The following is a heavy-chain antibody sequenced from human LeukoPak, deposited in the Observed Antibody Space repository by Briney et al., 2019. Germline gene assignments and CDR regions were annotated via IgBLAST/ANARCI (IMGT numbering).Heavy chain of an antibody. CDR3: AKDREGYYYDSSGF. D-gene: IGHD3-22*01. CDR2: ISGSGGST. V-gene: IGHV3-23*01. Sequence: GGSLRLSCAASGFTFSSYSMNWVRQAPGKGLEWVSAISGSGGSTYYADSVKGRFTISRDNSKNTLYLQMNSLRAEDTAVYYCAKDREGYYYDSSGFWGQGTLVTVSS. CDR1: GFTFSSYS. J-gene: IGHJ4*02.